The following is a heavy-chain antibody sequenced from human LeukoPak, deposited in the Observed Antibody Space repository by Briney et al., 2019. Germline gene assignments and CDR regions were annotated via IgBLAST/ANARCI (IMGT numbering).Heavy chain of an antibody. Sequence: PGGSLRLSCAASGFTFSSYWMSWVRQAPGKGLEWVANIKQDGSEKYYVDSVKGRFTISRDNAKNSLYLQMNSLRAEDTAVYYCARDRYSSSRWGKDVWGQGTTVTVSS. CDR2: IKQDGSEK. CDR1: GFTFSSYW. V-gene: IGHV3-7*01. J-gene: IGHJ6*02. CDR3: ARDRYSSSRWGKDV. D-gene: IGHD6-13*01.